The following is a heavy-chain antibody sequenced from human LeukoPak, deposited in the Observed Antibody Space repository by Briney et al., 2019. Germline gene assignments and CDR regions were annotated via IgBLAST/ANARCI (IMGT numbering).Heavy chain of an antibody. D-gene: IGHD3-10*01. J-gene: IGHJ3*02. CDR2: ISGSGGST. Sequence: GGSLRLSCAASGFTFSNYNMNWVRQAPGKGLEWVSAISGSGGSTYYADSVKGRFTISRDNSKNTLYLQMNSLRAEDTAVYYCAKDRLLLWFGEANDAFDIWGQGTMVTVSS. V-gene: IGHV3-23*01. CDR1: GFTFSNYN. CDR3: AKDRLLLWFGEANDAFDI.